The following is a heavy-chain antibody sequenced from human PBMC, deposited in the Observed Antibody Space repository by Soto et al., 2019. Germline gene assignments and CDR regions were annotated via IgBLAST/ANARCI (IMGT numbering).Heavy chain of an antibody. CDR1: GFTFSSYA. D-gene: IGHD2-15*01. Sequence: GGSLRLSCAASGFTFSSYAMSWVRQAPGKGLEWVSAISGSGGSTYYADSVKGRFTISRDNSRNTLYLQMNSLRSEDTAVYYCARVNLTPSNWFDPWGQGTLVTVSS. CDR2: ISGSGGST. V-gene: IGHV3-23*01. J-gene: IGHJ5*02. CDR3: ARVNLTPSNWFDP.